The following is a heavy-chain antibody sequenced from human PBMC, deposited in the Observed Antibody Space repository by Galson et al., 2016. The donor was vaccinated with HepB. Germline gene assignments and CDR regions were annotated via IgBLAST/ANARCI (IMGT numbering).Heavy chain of an antibody. D-gene: IGHD6-25*01. CDR3: VRLGTAAACANRRGSIY. Sequence: SETLSLTCTVSGDSIRNVGRHWGWFRQSPGKGLEYIGSIHSSGTSYYNPSLTSRITVSADTSRNQFFLSLTSVTAADTAIYYCVRLGTAAACANRRGSIYWSQGTRVSVSS. V-gene: IGHV4-39*01. CDR1: GDSIRNVGRH. J-gene: IGHJ4*02. CDR2: IHSSGTS.